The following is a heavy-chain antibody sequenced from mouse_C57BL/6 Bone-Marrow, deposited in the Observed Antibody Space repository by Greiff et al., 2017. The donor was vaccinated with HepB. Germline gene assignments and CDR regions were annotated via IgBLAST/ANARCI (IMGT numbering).Heavy chain of an antibody. CDR2: IRLKSDNYAT. CDR1: GFTFSNYW. J-gene: IGHJ3*01. D-gene: IGHD1-1*01. V-gene: IGHV6-3*01. Sequence: EVMLVESGGGLVQPGGSMKLSCVASGFTFSNYWMNWVRQSPEKGLEWVAQIRLKSDNYATHYAESVKGRFTISRDDSKSSVYLQMNNLRAEDTGIYYCTRGYGSSYAWFAYWGQGTLVTVSA. CDR3: TRGYGSSYAWFAY.